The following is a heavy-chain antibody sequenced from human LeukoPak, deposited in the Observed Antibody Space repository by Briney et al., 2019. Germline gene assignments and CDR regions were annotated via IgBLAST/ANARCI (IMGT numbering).Heavy chain of an antibody. CDR1: GFTFSNAW. CDR3: AKYSPKRAAGTSFDP. Sequence: GGSLRLSCAASGFTFSNAWMNWVRQAPGKGLEWVGRIKTKTEGGTTDYAAPVKGRFNISRDNSKNTLYLQMNSLRAEDTAVYYCAKYSPKRAAGTSFDPWGQGTLVTVSS. D-gene: IGHD6-19*01. J-gene: IGHJ5*02. V-gene: IGHV3-15*01. CDR2: IKTKTEGGTT.